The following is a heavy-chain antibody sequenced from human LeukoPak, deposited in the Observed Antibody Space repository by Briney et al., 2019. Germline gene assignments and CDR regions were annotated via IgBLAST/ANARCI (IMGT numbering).Heavy chain of an antibody. J-gene: IGHJ5*02. D-gene: IGHD1-26*01. CDR1: GFTFSSYS. CDR3: AGIVGATKVPWFDP. CDR2: ISSSSSTI. V-gene: IGHV3-48*04. Sequence: GGSLRLSCAASGFTFSSYSMNWVRQAPGKGLEWVSYISSSSSTIYYAGSVKGRFTISRDNAKNSLYLQMNSLRAEDTAVYYCAGIVGATKVPWFDPWGQGTLVTVSS.